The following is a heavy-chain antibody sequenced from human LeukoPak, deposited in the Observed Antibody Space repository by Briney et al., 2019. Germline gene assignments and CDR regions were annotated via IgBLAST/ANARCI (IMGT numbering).Heavy chain of an antibody. J-gene: IGHJ4*02. Sequence: GGSLRLSCAASGFTFSSYSMNWVRQAPGTGLEWVANIKQDGSDRNYVTSVRGRFTISRDNAESSLYLQMNSLRAEDTAVYYCGRNLAVGGTCFDSRGQGTLVTVS. CDR3: GRNLAVGGTCFDS. CDR1: GFTFSSYS. CDR2: IKQDGSDR. D-gene: IGHD2-15*01. V-gene: IGHV3-7*03.